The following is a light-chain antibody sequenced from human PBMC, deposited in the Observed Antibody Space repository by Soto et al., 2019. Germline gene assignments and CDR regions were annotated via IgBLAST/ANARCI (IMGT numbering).Light chain of an antibody. CDR3: HQYYNRPPWT. Sequence: EIVLTQSPGTLSLSPGERATLSCRASQSVSSSYLAWYQQKPGQAPRLLVFATSARATGVPDRFRGSRSGTDFTLTISSLQPEDSATYYCHQYYNRPPWTVGQGTKVDIK. V-gene: IGKV3-20*01. CDR1: QSVSSSY. J-gene: IGKJ1*01. CDR2: ATS.